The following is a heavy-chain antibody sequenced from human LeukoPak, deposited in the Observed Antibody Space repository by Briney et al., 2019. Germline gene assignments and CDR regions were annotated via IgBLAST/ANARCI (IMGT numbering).Heavy chain of an antibody. CDR3: ARDNGSGYNLYYFDY. Sequence: GSSVKVSCKASGGTFSSYAISWVRQAPGQGLEWMGRIIPILGIANYAQKLQGRVTITADKSTSTAYMELSSLRSEDTAVYYCARDNGSGYNLYYFDYWGQGTLVTVSS. CDR2: IIPILGIA. V-gene: IGHV1-69*04. CDR1: GGTFSSYA. J-gene: IGHJ4*02. D-gene: IGHD5-24*01.